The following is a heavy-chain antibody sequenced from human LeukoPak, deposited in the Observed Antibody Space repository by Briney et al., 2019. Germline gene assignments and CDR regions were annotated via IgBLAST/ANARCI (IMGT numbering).Heavy chain of an antibody. Sequence: ASVKVSCKASGYTFTSYGISWVRQAPGQGLEWMGWISAYNGNTNYAQKLQGRVTMTTDTSTSTAYMELRSLRSDDTAVYYCARAITMVRSYYYYYMDVWGKGTTVTTSS. CDR2: ISAYNGNT. J-gene: IGHJ6*03. V-gene: IGHV1-18*01. CDR3: ARAITMVRSYYYYYMDV. CDR1: GYTFTSYG. D-gene: IGHD3-10*01.